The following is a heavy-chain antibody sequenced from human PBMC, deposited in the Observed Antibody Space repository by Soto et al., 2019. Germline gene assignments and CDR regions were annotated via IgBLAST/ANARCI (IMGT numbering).Heavy chain of an antibody. V-gene: IGHV3-30*18. J-gene: IGHJ4*02. CDR2: ISYDGSKE. CDR3: AEDTYYYDSNGYYVFDH. Sequence: QVQLVESGGGVVQPGRSLRLSCVASGLSFSSYGMHXVXQXXXXXXXXXXGISYDGSKEYYADSVKGRFTISRDNSKNXXXLXMXXXXAXXXAXXFXAEDTYYYDSNGYYVFDHWGQGALVTVSS. CDR1: GLSFSSYG. D-gene: IGHD3-22*01.